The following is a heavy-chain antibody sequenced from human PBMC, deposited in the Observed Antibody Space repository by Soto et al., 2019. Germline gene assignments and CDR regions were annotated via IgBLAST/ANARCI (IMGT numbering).Heavy chain of an antibody. V-gene: IGHV4-59*01. CDR2: VYYSGST. CDR1: GGSISSYY. Sequence: QVQLQESGPGLVKPSETLSLTCTVSGGSISSYYWTWIRQPPGKGLEWIGYVYYSGSTNYNPSLKSRVTISVDTSKNQFSLKLSSVTAADTAVYHCASAVGNWYFDLWGRGTLVTVSS. D-gene: IGHD6-19*01. J-gene: IGHJ2*01. CDR3: ASAVGNWYFDL.